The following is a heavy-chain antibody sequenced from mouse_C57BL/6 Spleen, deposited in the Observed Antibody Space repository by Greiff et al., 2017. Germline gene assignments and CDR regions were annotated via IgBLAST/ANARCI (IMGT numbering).Heavy chain of an antibody. Sequence: VMLVESGAELARPGASVKLSCKASGYTFTSYGISWVKQRTGQGLEWIGEIYPRSGNTYYNEKFKGKATLTADKSSSTAYMELRSLTSEDSAVYFCARAEDYDGGDYWGQGTTLTVSS. V-gene: IGHV1-81*01. D-gene: IGHD2-4*01. CDR3: ARAEDYDGGDY. CDR2: IYPRSGNT. J-gene: IGHJ2*01. CDR1: GYTFTSYG.